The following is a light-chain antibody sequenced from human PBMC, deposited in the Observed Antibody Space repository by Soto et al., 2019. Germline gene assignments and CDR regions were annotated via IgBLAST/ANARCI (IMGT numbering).Light chain of an antibody. CDR3: QQYGSSTST. CDR2: GAS. V-gene: IGKV3-20*01. J-gene: IGKJ1*01. CDR1: QTVTTSY. Sequence: EIVLTQSPGTLSLSPGERATLSCRASQTVTTSYLAWYQQKPGQATRLLIYGASSRATGFPDRFSGSGSGTDFPFTISRLEPEVFAMYYCQQYGSSTSTFGQGTKLELK.